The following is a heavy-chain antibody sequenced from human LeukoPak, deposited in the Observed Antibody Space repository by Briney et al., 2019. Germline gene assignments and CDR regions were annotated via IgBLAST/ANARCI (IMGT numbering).Heavy chain of an antibody. CDR1: GFTFSTYS. CDR3: GVNSDY. CDR2: IYSGGIT. J-gene: IGHJ4*02. V-gene: IGHV3-53*01. D-gene: IGHD4-23*01. Sequence: PGGSLRLSCAASGFTFSTYSMHWVRQAPGKGLEWVSVIYSGGITYYADSVKGRFTISRDNSKNTMYLQMNSLRAEDTAVYYCGVNSDYWGQGTLVTVSS.